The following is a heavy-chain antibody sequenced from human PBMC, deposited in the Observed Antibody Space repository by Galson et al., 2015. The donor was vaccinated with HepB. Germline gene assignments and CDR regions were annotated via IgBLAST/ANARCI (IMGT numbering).Heavy chain of an antibody. D-gene: IGHD5-24*01. Sequence: SVKVSCKASGYTFTSYGISWVRQAPGQGLEWMGWISAYNGNTDYAQKLQGRVTMTTDTSTSTAYMELRSLRSDDTAVYYCASSPAMATFDYWGQGTLVTVSS. J-gene: IGHJ4*02. CDR3: ASSPAMATFDY. CDR1: GYTFTSYG. V-gene: IGHV1-18*01. CDR2: ISAYNGNT.